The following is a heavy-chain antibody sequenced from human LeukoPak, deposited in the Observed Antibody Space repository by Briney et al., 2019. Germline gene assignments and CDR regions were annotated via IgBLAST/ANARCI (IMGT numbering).Heavy chain of an antibody. CDR2: IKQDGSEK. V-gene: IGHV3-7*01. J-gene: IGHJ4*02. CDR1: EFTFNNYW. CDR3: ARGGYSYVSF. Sequence: GGSLRLSCAASEFTFNNYWMSWVRQAPGKGLEWVANIKQDGSEKYYVDSVKGRFTISRDNAKNSLYLQMNSLRAEDTAVYYCARGGYSYVSFGGQGTLVTVSS. D-gene: IGHD5-18*01.